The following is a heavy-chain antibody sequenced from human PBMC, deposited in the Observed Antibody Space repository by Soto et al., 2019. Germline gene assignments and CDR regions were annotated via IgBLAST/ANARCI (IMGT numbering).Heavy chain of an antibody. Sequence: QVQLVESGGGVDQPGRSLRLSCAASGFTFSSYGMHWVRQAPGKGLEWVAVISYDGSNKYYADSVKGRFTISRDNSKNTLYLQTNSLRAEDTAVYYCAKDQGSGYYGMDVWGQGTTVTVSS. CDR2: ISYDGSNK. V-gene: IGHV3-30*18. J-gene: IGHJ6*02. CDR3: AKDQGSGYYGMDV. CDR1: GFTFSSYG. D-gene: IGHD3-10*01.